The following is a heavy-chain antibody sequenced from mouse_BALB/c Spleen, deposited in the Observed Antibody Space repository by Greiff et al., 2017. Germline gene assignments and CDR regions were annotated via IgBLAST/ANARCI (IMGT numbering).Heavy chain of an antibody. V-gene: IGHV5-17*02. CDR1: GFTFSSFG. J-gene: IGHJ2*01. CDR2: ISSGSSTI. Sequence: EVKVVESGGGLVQPGGSRKLSCAASGFTFSSFGMHWVRQAPEKGLEWVAYISSGSSTIYYADTVKGRFTISRDKPKNTLFLQLTSLRSEDTAMYYCARSANWDYFDYWGQGTTLTVSA. D-gene: IGHD4-1*01. CDR3: ARSANWDYFDY.